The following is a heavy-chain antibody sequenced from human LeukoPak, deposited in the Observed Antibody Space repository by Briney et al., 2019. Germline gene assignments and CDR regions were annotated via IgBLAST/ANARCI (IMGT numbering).Heavy chain of an antibody. CDR1: GYTFTGYY. J-gene: IGHJ5*02. CDR2: INLNSGGT. V-gene: IGHV1-2*02. CDR3: ARDGGDSYGPSLSVS. D-gene: IGHD5-18*01. Sequence: ASVKVSCKASGYTFTGYYMHWVRQAPGQGLEWMGWINLNSGGTNYAQKFQGRVTMTRDTSISTAYMELSRLRSDDTAVYYCARDGGDSYGPSLSVSWGQGTLVTVSS.